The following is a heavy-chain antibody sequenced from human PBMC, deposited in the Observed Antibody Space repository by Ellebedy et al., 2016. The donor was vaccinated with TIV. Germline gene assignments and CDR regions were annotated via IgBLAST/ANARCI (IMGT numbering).Heavy chain of an antibody. J-gene: IGHJ4*02. CDR3: AGTKATRAGGGVDY. D-gene: IGHD5-12*01. CDR1: GGSISGHY. CDR2: IYYSGST. V-gene: IGHV4-59*11. Sequence: SETLSLTCTVSGGSISGHYWSWIRQPPGKGLEWIGYIYYSGSTNYNPSLKSRVTISVDTSKNQFSLKLSSVTAADTAVYYCAGTKATRAGGGVDYWGQGTLVTVSS.